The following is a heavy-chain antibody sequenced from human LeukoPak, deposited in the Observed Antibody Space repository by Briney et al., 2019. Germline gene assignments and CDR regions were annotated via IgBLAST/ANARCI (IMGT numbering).Heavy chain of an antibody. CDR2: INPNSGGT. CDR3: ARGYGTMIVVVITLDY. V-gene: IGHV1-2*02. CDR1: GYTFTGYY. Sequence: GASVKVSCKASGYTFTGYYMHWVRQAPGQGLEWMGWINPNSGGTNYAQKFQGRVTMTRDTSISTAYMELSRLRSDDTAVYYCARGYGTMIVVVITLDYWGQGTLVTVSS. D-gene: IGHD3-22*01. J-gene: IGHJ4*02.